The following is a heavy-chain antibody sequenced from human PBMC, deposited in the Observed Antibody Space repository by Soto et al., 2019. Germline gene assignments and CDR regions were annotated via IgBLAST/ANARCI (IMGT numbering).Heavy chain of an antibody. Sequence: PVGSLRLSCVASGFTFSTHAMSWVRQALGKGLEWVSTFSGSGGNIYYAESVKGRLTISRDDSKNTLYLQMNSLRVEDTAVYYCAKDPPWTVGPLAMDVWAKGPRSPSP. CDR2: FSGSGGNI. J-gene: IGHJ6*02. V-gene: IGHV3-23*01. D-gene: IGHD2-2*01. CDR1: GFTFSTHA. CDR3: AKDPPWTVGPLAMDV.